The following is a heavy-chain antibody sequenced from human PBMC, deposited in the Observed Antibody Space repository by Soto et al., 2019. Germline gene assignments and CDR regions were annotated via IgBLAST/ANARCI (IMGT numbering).Heavy chain of an antibody. D-gene: IGHD1-1*01. Sequence: SETLSLTCTVSGYSISSGYYWGWIRQPPGKGLGWIGSIYHSGSTYYNPSLKSRVTISVDTSKNRFSLKLSSVTAADTAVYYCARNDVGAFDIWGQGTMVTVSS. CDR3: ARNDVGAFDI. J-gene: IGHJ3*02. CDR2: IYHSGST. CDR1: GYSISSGYY. V-gene: IGHV4-38-2*02.